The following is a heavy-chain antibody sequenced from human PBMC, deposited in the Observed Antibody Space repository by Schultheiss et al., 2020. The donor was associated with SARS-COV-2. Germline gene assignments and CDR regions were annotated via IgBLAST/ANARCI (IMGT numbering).Heavy chain of an antibody. Sequence: SETLSLTCTVSGGSISSYYWSWIRQPPGKGLEWIGEINHSGSTNYNPSLKSRVTMSVDTSKNQFSLKLSSVTAADTAVYYCARRSGGGFDPWGQGTLVTVSS. CDR1: GGSISSYY. J-gene: IGHJ5*02. D-gene: IGHD2-15*01. CDR2: INHSGST. CDR3: ARRSGGGFDP. V-gene: IGHV4-34*01.